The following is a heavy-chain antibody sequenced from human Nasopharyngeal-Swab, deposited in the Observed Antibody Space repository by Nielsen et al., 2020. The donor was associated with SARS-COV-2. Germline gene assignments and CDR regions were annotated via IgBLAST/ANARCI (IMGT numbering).Heavy chain of an antibody. CDR1: GGSISSYY. Sequence: SETLSLTCTVSGGSISSYYWSWIRQPPGKGLEWIGYIYYSGSTNYNPSLKSRVTISVDTSKNQFSLKLSSVTAADTAVYYCARDSHVVRFLEPYFDYWGQGTLVTVSS. CDR2: IYYSGST. D-gene: IGHD3-3*01. V-gene: IGHV4-59*01. J-gene: IGHJ4*02. CDR3: ARDSHVVRFLEPYFDY.